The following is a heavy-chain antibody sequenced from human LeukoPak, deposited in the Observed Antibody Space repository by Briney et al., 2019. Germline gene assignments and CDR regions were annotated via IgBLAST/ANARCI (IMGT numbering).Heavy chain of an antibody. CDR1: GGSISSYY. J-gene: IGHJ3*02. CDR2: IYYSGST. Sequence: PSETLSLTCTVSGGSISSYYWSWIRQPPGKGLGWIGYIYYSGSTNYNPSLKSRVTISVDTSKNQFSLKLSSVTAADTAVYYCARDASRRDDAFDIWGQGTMVTVSS. D-gene: IGHD6-13*01. CDR3: ARDASRRDDAFDI. V-gene: IGHV4-59*01.